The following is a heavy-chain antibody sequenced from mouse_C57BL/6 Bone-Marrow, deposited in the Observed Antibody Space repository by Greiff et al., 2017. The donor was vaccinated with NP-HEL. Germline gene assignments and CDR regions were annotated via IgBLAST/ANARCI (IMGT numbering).Heavy chain of an antibody. CDR2: ISYDGSN. CDR1: GYSITSGYY. J-gene: IGHJ2*01. V-gene: IGHV3-6*01. D-gene: IGHD1-1*01. CDR3: ARGGTGVAKDY. Sequence: EVQLQQSGPGLVKPSQSLSLTCSATGYSITSGYYWNWMRKFPGNKLEWMGYISYDGSNNYNPSLKNRISITRDTSNNQFYLELNSVTTEDTATYYCARGGTGVAKDYWGQGTTLTVST.